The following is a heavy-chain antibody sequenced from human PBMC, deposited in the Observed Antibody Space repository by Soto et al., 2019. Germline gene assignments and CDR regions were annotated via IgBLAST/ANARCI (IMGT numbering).Heavy chain of an antibody. V-gene: IGHV3-64D*06. CDR3: VTWGGIEARNLDH. D-gene: IGHD6-6*01. CDR1: GFPFSNHA. Sequence: GSLLLACSASGFPFSNHAMHWVRQAPGKGLEYVSAINYNGGTTYYVDSVKGRFTISRDNSKNTLYLQMGSLKVEDTAMYHCVTWGGIEARNLDHWGQGTLVTVSS. CDR2: INYNGGTT. J-gene: IGHJ4*02.